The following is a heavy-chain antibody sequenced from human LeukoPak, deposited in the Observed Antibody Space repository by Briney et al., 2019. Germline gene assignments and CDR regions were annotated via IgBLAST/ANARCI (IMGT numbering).Heavy chain of an antibody. J-gene: IGHJ4*02. Sequence: ASVKVSCKASGYTFTGYYMHWVRQAPGQGLEWMGWINPNSGGINYAQKFQGRVTMTRDTSISTAYMELSRLRSDDTAVYYCARSGGDSSGYYSWGQGTLVTVSS. CDR2: INPNSGGI. V-gene: IGHV1-2*02. CDR3: ARSGGDSSGYYS. D-gene: IGHD3-22*01. CDR1: GYTFTGYY.